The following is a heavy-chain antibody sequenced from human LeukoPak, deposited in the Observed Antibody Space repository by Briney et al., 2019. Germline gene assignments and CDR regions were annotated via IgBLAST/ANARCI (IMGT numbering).Heavy chain of an antibody. Sequence: GGSLRLSCAASGFTFTNAWMTWVRQAPGKGLEWVGRIKSKSDGGTTDFAAPVKGRFTISRDDSKNTLYLQMNSLRAEDTAVYYCACSGSIDYWGQGTLVTVSS. CDR3: ACSGSIDY. CDR1: GFTFTNAW. J-gene: IGHJ4*02. CDR2: IKSKSDGGTT. D-gene: IGHD3-10*02. V-gene: IGHV3-15*01.